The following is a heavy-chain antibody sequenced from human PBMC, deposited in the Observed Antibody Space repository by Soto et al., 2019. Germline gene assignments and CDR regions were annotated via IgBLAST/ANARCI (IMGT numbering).Heavy chain of an antibody. J-gene: IGHJ6*04. CDR3: EKDIDEDDRTGQPSSYVMDV. CDR2: ISWDGGST. Sequence: GGSLRLSCSASGFTFDDYAMHWVRQAPVKGLEWVSLISWDGGSTYYADSVKGRFTISRDNSKNSLYLQMNSLRAEDTALYYCEKDIDEDDRTGQPSSYVMDVWGNRTTATVSS. V-gene: IGHV3-43D*04. D-gene: IGHD1-1*01. CDR1: GFTFDDYA.